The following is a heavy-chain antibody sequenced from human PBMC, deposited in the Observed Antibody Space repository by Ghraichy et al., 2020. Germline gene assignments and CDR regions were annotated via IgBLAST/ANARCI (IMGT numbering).Heavy chain of an antibody. CDR2: INHSGST. J-gene: IGHJ5*02. Sequence: SQTLSLTCAVYGGSFSGYYWSWIRQPPGKGLEWIGEINHSGSTNYNPSLKSRVTISVDTSKNQFSLKLSSVTAADTAVYYCARVHPLERVVVVAATRHLFDPWGQGTLVTVSS. D-gene: IGHD2-15*01. V-gene: IGHV4-34*01. CDR3: ARVHPLERVVVVAATRHLFDP. CDR1: GGSFSGYY.